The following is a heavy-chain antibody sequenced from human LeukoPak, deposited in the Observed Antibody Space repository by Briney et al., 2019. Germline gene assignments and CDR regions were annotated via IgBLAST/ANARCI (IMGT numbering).Heavy chain of an antibody. Sequence: GGSLRLSCAASGFTFSDYYMSWIRQAPGKGLEWVSYISSSGSTIYYADSVKGRFTISRDNAKNSLYLQMNSLRAEDTAVYYCARKRGIVVVPAAPRHYFDYWGQGTLVTVSS. D-gene: IGHD2-2*01. CDR1: GFTFSDYY. CDR2: ISSSGSTI. J-gene: IGHJ4*02. CDR3: ARKRGIVVVPAAPRHYFDY. V-gene: IGHV3-11*04.